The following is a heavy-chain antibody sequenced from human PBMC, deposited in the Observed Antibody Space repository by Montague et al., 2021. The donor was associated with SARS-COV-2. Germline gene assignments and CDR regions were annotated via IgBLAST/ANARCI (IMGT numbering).Heavy chain of an antibody. D-gene: IGHD4-17*01. CDR1: GDSTSCPNCY. Sequence: SETLSLTCTVSGDSTSCPNCYWGWIRQAPGKGLDWIGTIYNSGTTYYXPSLKSRLTMSIDTSKNQFSLKLTSVTAADTAVYHCARHRNYGDHSLDNWFHPWGQGTLVTVSS. CDR3: ARHRNYGDHSLDNWFHP. CDR2: IYNSGTT. V-gene: IGHV4-39*01. J-gene: IGHJ5*02.